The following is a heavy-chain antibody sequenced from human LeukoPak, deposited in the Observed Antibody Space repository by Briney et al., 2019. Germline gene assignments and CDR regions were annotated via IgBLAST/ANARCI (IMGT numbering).Heavy chain of an antibody. D-gene: IGHD1-26*01. Sequence: ASVTVSCKASGYTFTGYYIHWVRQAPGQGLEWMGWINPDSGGTNYAQKFQGRVTMTRDTSISRAYMELGRLRSDDTAVYYCVRSPLVGPTIYTFDYWGQGSLVTVSS. CDR1: GYTFTGYY. V-gene: IGHV1-2*02. CDR2: INPDSGGT. CDR3: VRSPLVGPTIYTFDY. J-gene: IGHJ4*02.